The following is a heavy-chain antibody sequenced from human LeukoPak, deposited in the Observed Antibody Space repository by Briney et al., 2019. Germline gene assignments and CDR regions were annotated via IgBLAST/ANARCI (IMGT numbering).Heavy chain of an antibody. CDR3: ARETDRDAFDI. CDR1: GFIFSSYA. V-gene: IGHV3-64*01. J-gene: IGHJ3*02. CDR2: ISSNGHST. Sequence: GGSLRHSCAASGFIFSSYAMHWVRQAPGKGLEYVSGISSNGHSTYYANSVKGRFTISRDNSKNTLFLQMGSLRAEDMAVYYCARETDRDAFDIWGQGTMVTVSS.